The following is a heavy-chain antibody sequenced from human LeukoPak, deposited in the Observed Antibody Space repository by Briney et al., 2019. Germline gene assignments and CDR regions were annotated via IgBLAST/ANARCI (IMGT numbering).Heavy chain of an antibody. CDR3: ARDFAPRGYTFDI. J-gene: IGHJ4*02. CDR2: ISGSGGST. V-gene: IGHV3-23*01. CDR1: GFTFSSFA. D-gene: IGHD5-12*01. Sequence: GGSLRLSCAASGFTFSSFAMNWVSQGPGKGRGWGSAISGSGGSTYYADSVKGRFTISRDNSKNTLYVQMKSLRAEDTAVYYCARDFAPRGYTFDIWGQGTLVTVSS.